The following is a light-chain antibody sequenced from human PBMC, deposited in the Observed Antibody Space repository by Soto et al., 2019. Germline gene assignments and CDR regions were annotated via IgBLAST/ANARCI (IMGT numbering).Light chain of an antibody. CDR2: EVS. J-gene: IGLJ1*01. Sequence: QSALTQPASVSGSPGQSITISCTGTSSDVGGYDYVSWYQLHPGKAPKLILFEVSNRPSGVSNRFSGSKSGNTASLTISGLQAEDEADYYCSSYTTSSTLYVFGTGTKVTVL. CDR1: SSDVGGYDY. CDR3: SSYTTSSTLYV. V-gene: IGLV2-14*01.